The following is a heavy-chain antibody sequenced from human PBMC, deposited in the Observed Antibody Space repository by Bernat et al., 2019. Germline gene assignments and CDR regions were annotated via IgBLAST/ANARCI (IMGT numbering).Heavy chain of an antibody. CDR2: ISGDGSST. Sequence: VQLVESGGGVVQPGRSLRLSCAASGFTYSSYWLHWVRQAPGKGLVWVSRISGDGSSTDYADSVKGRFTISRDNAKNTLFLQMNSLRAEDTAVYYCARGRVAAPGTGEYWGQGTLVTVSS. V-gene: IGHV3-74*02. CDR3: ARGRVAAPGTGEY. D-gene: IGHD6-13*01. J-gene: IGHJ4*02. CDR1: GFTYSSYW.